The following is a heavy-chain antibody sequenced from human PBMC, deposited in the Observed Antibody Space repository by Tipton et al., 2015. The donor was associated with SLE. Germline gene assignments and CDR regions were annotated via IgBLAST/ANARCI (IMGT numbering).Heavy chain of an antibody. V-gene: IGHV5-51*01. CDR1: GYSFSNYW. D-gene: IGHD1-7*01. CDR3: ARHNNWNYGGYYYYAMDV. CDR2: IYPGDSDT. J-gene: IGHJ6*02. Sequence: QLVQSGAEVKKPGESLKISCKGSGYSFSNYWLGWVRQMPGKGLEWMGIIYPGDSDTRYSPSFQGQVTISADKSINTAYLQWSSLRASDTAIYYCARHNNWNYGGYYYYAMDVWGQGTTVTVSS.